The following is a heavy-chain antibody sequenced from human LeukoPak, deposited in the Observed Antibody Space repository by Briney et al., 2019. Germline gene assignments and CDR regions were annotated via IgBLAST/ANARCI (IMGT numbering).Heavy chain of an antibody. V-gene: IGHV5-51*01. D-gene: IGHD3-16*01. CDR1: GYSFTSYW. Sequence: GESLKISFKGSGYSFTSYWIGWVRPMPGKGLEWMGIIYPGDSDTRYSPSFQGQVTISADKSISTAYLQWSSLQASDTAMYYCARGRRGIGGHFDYWGQGTPVNVFS. CDR3: ARGRRGIGGHFDY. CDR2: IYPGDSDT. J-gene: IGHJ4*02.